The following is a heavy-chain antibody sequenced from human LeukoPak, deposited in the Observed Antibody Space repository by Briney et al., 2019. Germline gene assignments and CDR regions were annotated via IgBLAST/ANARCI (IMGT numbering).Heavy chain of an antibody. V-gene: IGHV1-2*02. Sequence: ASVKVSCKASGYTFTGYYIHWVRQAPGQGLEWMGWINPNSDGTNYAQKFQGRVTMTRDTSISTAYMELSRLRSDDTAVYYCAIGRRHCSSTSCYPQFDYWGQGTLVTVSS. CDR3: AIGRRHCSSTSCYPQFDY. J-gene: IGHJ4*02. CDR1: GYTFTGYY. CDR2: INPNSDGT. D-gene: IGHD2-2*01.